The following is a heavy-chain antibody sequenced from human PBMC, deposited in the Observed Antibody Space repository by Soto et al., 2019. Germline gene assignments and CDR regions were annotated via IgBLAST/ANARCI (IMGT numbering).Heavy chain of an antibody. J-gene: IGHJ6*01. V-gene: IGHV4-59*08. Sequence: PSETLSLTCTVSGGSISSYYWSWIRQPPGKGLEWIGYIYYSGNTNYNPSLKSRVTISVDTSKNQFSLKLSSVTAADTAVYYCVGAVFDYGDYYYYGMDVWGQGTTVTVS. CDR1: GGSISSYY. D-gene: IGHD4-17*01. CDR2: IYYSGNT. CDR3: VGAVFDYGDYYYYGMDV.